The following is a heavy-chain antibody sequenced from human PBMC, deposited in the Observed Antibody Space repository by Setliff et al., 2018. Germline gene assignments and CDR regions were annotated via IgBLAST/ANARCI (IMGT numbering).Heavy chain of an antibody. J-gene: IGHJ4*02. Sequence: GGSLRLSCAASRFTFSNYAMSWVRQAPGKGLEWVSAISGSGAISYADSVKGRFTVSRDNSKNTLYLQMNSLRGEDTAVYYCAKDTGYYFDYWGQGTLVTVSS. CDR3: AKDTGYYFDY. D-gene: IGHD4-4*01. CDR2: ISGSGAI. CDR1: RFTFSNYA. V-gene: IGHV3-23*01.